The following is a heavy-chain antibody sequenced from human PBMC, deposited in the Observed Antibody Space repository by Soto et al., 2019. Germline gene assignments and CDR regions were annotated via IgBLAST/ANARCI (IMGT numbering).Heavy chain of an antibody. CDR3: AKVLGAYYFDH. CDR2: ISASGGNT. V-gene: IGHV3-23*01. J-gene: IGHJ4*02. CDR1: GFTFSTYG. Sequence: EVQLMESGGGLVQPGGSLRLSCVASGFTFSTYGMGWVRQPPGKGLEWISVISASGGNTYYGDSVKGRFTISRDNSKNTLSLQMNSLRAEDTARYYCAKVLGAYYFDHWGQGTLVTVSS. D-gene: IGHD7-27*01.